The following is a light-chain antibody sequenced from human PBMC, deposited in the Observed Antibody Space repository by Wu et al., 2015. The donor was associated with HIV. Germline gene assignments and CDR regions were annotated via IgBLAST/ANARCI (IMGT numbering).Light chain of an antibody. Sequence: DIQMTQSPSTLSASVGDRVTITCRASQSVRSWLAWYQQKPGKAPKLLIYKASSLESGVPSRISGSGSGTEFTLTISSLQPDDSATYYCQQSGYLPYTFGQGTKLEI. J-gene: IGKJ2*01. CDR2: KAS. CDR3: QQSGYLPYT. V-gene: IGKV1-5*03. CDR1: QSVRSW.